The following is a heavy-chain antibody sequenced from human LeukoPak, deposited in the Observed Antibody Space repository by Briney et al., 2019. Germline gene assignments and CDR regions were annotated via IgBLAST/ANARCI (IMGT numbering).Heavy chain of an antibody. D-gene: IGHD5-18*01. J-gene: IGHJ4*02. CDR1: GVPITGCY. V-gene: IGHV4-4*07. CDR3: ARDGYSYGSPYFDY. Sequence: PSETLSLTCSVSGVPITGCYWAWIRQPAGGGLEWLGRIYASGSANYSPPLKSRVTMSADTSKNQVSLKLTSVTDADTAIYYCARDGYSYGSPYFDYSGQGSLVSVSS. CDR2: IYASGSA.